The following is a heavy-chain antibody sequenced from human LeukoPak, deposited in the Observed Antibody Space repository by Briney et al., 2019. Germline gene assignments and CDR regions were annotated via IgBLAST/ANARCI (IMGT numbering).Heavy chain of an antibody. CDR3: AKYYAARSPSFDF. CDR2: IGSGGDT. V-gene: IGHV3-23*01. Sequence: GGSLRLSCAASGFTFSSYAMTWVRQSPGKGLEWVSVIGSGGDTYYSDSVQGRFTISRDNSKNTRYLQMNSLRADDTAVYYCAKYYAARSPSFDFWGQGTLVTVSS. D-gene: IGHD3-10*01. J-gene: IGHJ4*02. CDR1: GFTFSSYA.